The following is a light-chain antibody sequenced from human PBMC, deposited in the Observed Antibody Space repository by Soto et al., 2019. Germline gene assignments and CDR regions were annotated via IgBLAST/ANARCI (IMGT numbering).Light chain of an antibody. CDR2: DVS. V-gene: IGLV2-18*02. CDR3: SSYTSSTTYV. J-gene: IGLJ1*01. Sequence: SVLTQPPSLSRAPGQSVPTSCNGTSRDVGSYNRVSWYQQPPGTAPKLMIYDVSNRPSGVPDRFSGSKSGNTASLTISGLQAEDEADYYCSSYTSSTTYVFGTGTKVTVL. CDR1: SRDVGSYNR.